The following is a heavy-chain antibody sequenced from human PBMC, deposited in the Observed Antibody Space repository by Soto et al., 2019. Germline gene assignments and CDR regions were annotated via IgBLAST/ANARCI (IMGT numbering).Heavy chain of an antibody. Sequence: PGGSLRLSCAASGFTFSSYSMNWVRQAPGKGLEWVSYISSSSSTIYYADSVKGRFTISRDNAKNSLYLQMNSLRDEDTAVYYCAMPEYSSSSYGMDVWGQGTTVTVSS. CDR3: AMPEYSSSSYGMDV. CDR1: GFTFSSYS. J-gene: IGHJ6*02. V-gene: IGHV3-48*02. D-gene: IGHD6-6*01. CDR2: ISSSSSTI.